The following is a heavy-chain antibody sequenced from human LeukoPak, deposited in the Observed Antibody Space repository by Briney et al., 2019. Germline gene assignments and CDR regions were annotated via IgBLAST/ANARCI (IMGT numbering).Heavy chain of an antibody. D-gene: IGHD6-6*01. Sequence: ASVKVSCKASGGTFSSYAISWVRQAPGQGLEWMGGIIPIFGTANYAQKFQGRVTITADESTSTAYMELSSLRSEDTAVYYCARGFAGIAARPGAPEGYFDYWGQGTLVTVSS. J-gene: IGHJ4*02. CDR3: ARGFAGIAARPGAPEGYFDY. CDR2: IIPIFGTA. CDR1: GGTFSSYA. V-gene: IGHV1-69*13.